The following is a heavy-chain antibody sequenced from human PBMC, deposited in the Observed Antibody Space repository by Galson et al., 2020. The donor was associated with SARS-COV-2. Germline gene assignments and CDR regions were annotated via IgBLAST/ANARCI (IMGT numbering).Heavy chain of an antibody. CDR1: GYTLTELS. Sequence: ASVKVSCKVSGYTLTELSMHWVRQAPGKGLEWMGGFDPEDGETIYAQKFQGRVTMTEDTSTDTAYMELSSLRSEDTAVYYCATAPAVAGTPGNSYSYHGMDVWGQGTTVTVSS. V-gene: IGHV1-24*01. J-gene: IGHJ6*02. CDR3: ATAPAVAGTPGNSYSYHGMDV. D-gene: IGHD6-19*01. CDR2: FDPEDGET.